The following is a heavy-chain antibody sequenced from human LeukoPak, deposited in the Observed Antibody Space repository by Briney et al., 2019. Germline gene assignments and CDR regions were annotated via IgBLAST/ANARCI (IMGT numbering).Heavy chain of an antibody. V-gene: IGHV4-4*07. CDR1: GASISTYY. Sequence: SETLSLTCTVSGASISTYYWSWIRQPAGKGLEWIGRVYTSGSTNYNPSLKSRVTMSVDTSKNQFSLKLGSVTAADTAVYYCARLGHSGYDYRPFDYWGQGTLVTVSS. CDR2: VYTSGST. CDR3: ARLGHSGYDYRPFDY. D-gene: IGHD5-12*01. J-gene: IGHJ4*02.